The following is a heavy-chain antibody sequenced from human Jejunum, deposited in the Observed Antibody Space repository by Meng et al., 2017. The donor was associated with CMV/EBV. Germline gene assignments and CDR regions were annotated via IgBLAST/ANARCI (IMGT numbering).Heavy chain of an antibody. J-gene: IGHJ4*02. CDR2: IIAVLKTP. CDR1: GGVFNNYA. CDR3: ARGFSNGYLPFDY. V-gene: IGHV1-69*01. Sequence: GQLVQSGTGVKKPGSSVKVSCKSSGGVFNNYALNWVRQAPGQGLEWMGGIIAVLKTPTYAQKFRGRLTITADESTGTTYMDLTSLTSEDTAVYYCARGFSNGYLPFDYWGQGTLVTVSS. D-gene: IGHD3-22*01.